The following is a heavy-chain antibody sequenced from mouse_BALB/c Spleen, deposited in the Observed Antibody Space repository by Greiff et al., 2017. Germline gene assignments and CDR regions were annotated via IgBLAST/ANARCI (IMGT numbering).Heavy chain of an antibody. D-gene: IGHD1-1*01. V-gene: IGHV14-3*02. CDR3: APITTVVAPVAY. J-gene: IGHJ3*01. CDR2: IDPANGNT. Sequence: EVKLMESGAELVKPGASVKLSCTASGFNIKDTYMHWVKQRPEQGLEWIGRIDPANGNTKYDPKFQGKATITADTSSNTAYLQLSSLTSEDTAVYYCAPITTVVAPVAYWGQGTLVTVSA. CDR1: GFNIKDTY.